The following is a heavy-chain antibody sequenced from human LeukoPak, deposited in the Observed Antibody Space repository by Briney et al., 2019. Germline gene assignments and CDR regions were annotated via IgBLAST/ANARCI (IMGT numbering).Heavy chain of an antibody. J-gene: IGHJ2*01. CDR3: ARVGAKGGWYFDL. CDR1: GFTFSSHW. Sequence: PGGSLILSCAASGFTFSSHWMHWVRQAQGKGLVWVSRIKSDASSTSYAESVKGRFTISRDNAKNSLYLQMNSLRAEDTAVYYCARVGAKGGWYFDLWGRGTLVTVSS. V-gene: IGHV3-74*01. D-gene: IGHD3-10*01. CDR2: IKSDASST.